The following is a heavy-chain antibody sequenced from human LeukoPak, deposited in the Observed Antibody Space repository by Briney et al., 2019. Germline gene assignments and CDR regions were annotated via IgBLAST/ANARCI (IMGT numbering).Heavy chain of an antibody. CDR2: ISGSGGGSVGGT. V-gene: IGHV3-23*01. J-gene: IGHJ4*02. D-gene: IGHD4-23*01. CDR3: AKRWRGNSRALDY. CDR1: GFTFSNYA. Sequence: GGSLRLACAASGFTFSNYAMRWVRQAPGKGLEWVSGISGSGGGSVGGTYYADSVKGRFTISRDNSKSTVFLQMNSLRVEDTAVYFCAKRWRGNSRALDYWGQGTLATVS.